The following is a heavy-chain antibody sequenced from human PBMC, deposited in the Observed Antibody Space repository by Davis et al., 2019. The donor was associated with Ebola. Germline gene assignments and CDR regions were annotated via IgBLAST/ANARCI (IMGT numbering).Heavy chain of an antibody. CDR1: GFTFSSYG. V-gene: IGHV3-30*18. D-gene: IGHD3-3*01. CDR2: ISYDGSNK. Sequence: GGSLRLSCAASGFTFSSYGMHWVRQAPGKGLEWVAVISYDGSNKYYADSVKGRFTISRDNSKNTLYLQMNSLRAEDTAVYYCAKDPPYDFWSGYLYYYYYGMDVWGQGTTVTVSS. CDR3: AKDPPYDFWSGYLYYYYYGMDV. J-gene: IGHJ6*02.